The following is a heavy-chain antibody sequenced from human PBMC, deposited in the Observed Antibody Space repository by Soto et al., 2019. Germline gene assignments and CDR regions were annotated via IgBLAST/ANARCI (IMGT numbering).Heavy chain of an antibody. D-gene: IGHD3-10*01. CDR1: GFTVSSNY. V-gene: IGHV3-53*01. J-gene: IGHJ6*02. CDR3: ARAPDRSYYGSGSYYIRPYYYGMDV. CDR2: IYSGGST. Sequence: GGSLRLSCAASGFTVSSNYMSWVRQAPGKGLEWVSVIYSGGSTYYADSVKGRFTISRDNSKNTLYLQMNSLRAEDTAVYYCARAPDRSYYGSGSYYIRPYYYGMDVWGQGTTVTVSS.